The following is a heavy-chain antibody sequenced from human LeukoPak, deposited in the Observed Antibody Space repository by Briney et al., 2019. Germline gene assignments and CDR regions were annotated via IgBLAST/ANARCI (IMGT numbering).Heavy chain of an antibody. D-gene: IGHD3-3*01. CDR1: GGSISSYY. J-gene: IGHJ5*02. V-gene: IGHV4-4*07. CDR2: IYTSGST. CDR3: ARQKKTSAYYDFWSGYLDWFDP. Sequence: SETLSLTCTVSGGSISSYYWSWIRQPAGKGLEWIGRIYTSGSTNYNPSLKSRVTMSVDTSKNQFSLKLSSVTAADTAVYYCARQKKTSAYYDFWSGYLDWFDPWGQGTLVTVSS.